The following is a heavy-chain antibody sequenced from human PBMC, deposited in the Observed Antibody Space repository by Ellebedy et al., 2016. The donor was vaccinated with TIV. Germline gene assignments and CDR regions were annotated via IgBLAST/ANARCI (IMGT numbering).Heavy chain of an antibody. D-gene: IGHD3-3*01. J-gene: IGHJ4*02. CDR2: MNPNSGHI. Sequence: AASVKVSCKASGYTFTSYDINWVRQATGQGLEWMGWMNPNSGHIGYALKFQGRVTMTRNTATSTAYLELSRLGSEDTSVYYCARGGYDHPFDYWGQGTQVTVSS. CDR3: ARGGYDHPFDY. V-gene: IGHV1-8*01. CDR1: GYTFTSYD.